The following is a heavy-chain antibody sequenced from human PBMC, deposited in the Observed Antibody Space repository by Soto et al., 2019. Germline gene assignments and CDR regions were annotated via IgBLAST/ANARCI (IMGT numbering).Heavy chain of an antibody. CDR2: IWYDGSNK. CDR3: ARDRDIVVVPAADYYYYMDV. D-gene: IGHD2-2*01. Sequence: GGSLRLSCAASGFTFSSYGMHWVRQAPGKGLEWVAVIWYDGSNKYYADSVKGRFTISRDNSKNTLYLQMNSLRAEDTAVYYCARDRDIVVVPAADYYYYMDVWGKGTTVTVSS. CDR1: GFTFSSYG. V-gene: IGHV3-33*01. J-gene: IGHJ6*03.